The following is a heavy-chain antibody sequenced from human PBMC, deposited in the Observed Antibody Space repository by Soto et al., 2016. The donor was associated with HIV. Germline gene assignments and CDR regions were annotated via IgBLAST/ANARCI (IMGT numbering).Heavy chain of an antibody. D-gene: IGHD5-12*01. CDR1: GYTFTNYD. CDR2: MNPNSGNT. Sequence: QVQLVQSGAEVKKPGASVKVSCKASGYTFTNYDINWVRQATGQGLEWMGWMNPNSGNTGYAQKFQGRVTITRNTSISTAYMEVSSLRSEDTAVYYCARQRYSGYVLDAFDIWGQGTMVTVSS. CDR3: ARQRYSGYVLDAFDI. V-gene: IGHV1-8*03. J-gene: IGHJ3*02.